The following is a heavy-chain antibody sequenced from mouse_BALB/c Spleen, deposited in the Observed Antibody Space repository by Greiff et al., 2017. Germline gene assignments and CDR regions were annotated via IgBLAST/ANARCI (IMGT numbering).Heavy chain of an antibody. Sequence: EVKLVESGPGLVKPSQSLSLTCTVTGYSITSDYAWNWIRQFPGNKLEWMGYISYSGSTSYNPSLKSRISITRDTSKNQFFLQLNSVTTEDTATYYCARREGTMIAFDDWGQGTTLTVSS. CDR1: GYSITSDYA. CDR2: ISYSGST. CDR3: ARREGTMIAFDD. D-gene: IGHD2-4*01. V-gene: IGHV3-2*02. J-gene: IGHJ2*01.